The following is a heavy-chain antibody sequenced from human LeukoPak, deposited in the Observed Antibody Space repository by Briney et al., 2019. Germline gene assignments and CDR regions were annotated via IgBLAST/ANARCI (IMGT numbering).Heavy chain of an antibody. Sequence: GGSLRLSCVASGFTLSTYWMHWVRQAPGKGLVWVSRINSDGSATSYADSVMVRFTISRDSAKNTLYLQMNSLRAEDTAVYYCASNYCSSTSCYAGGMDVWGQGTTVTVSS. CDR2: INSDGSAT. CDR1: GFTLSTYW. J-gene: IGHJ6*02. V-gene: IGHV3-74*01. CDR3: ASNYCSSTSCYAGGMDV. D-gene: IGHD2-2*01.